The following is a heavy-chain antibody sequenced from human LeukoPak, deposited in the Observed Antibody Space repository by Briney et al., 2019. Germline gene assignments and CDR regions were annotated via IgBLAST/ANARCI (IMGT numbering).Heavy chain of an antibody. CDR1: GASISGHY. CDR3: VKVGYGSGTWGWFDP. V-gene: IGHV4-59*11. CDR2: IYSGSV. Sequence: PSETLSLTCNVSGASISGHYWSWLRQSPGKGLECIGYIYSGSVDYNPSLKSRATISGDASKNQVSLILKSVTTAATAIYYCVKVGYGSGTWGWFDPWGQGILVTVST. D-gene: IGHD3-10*01. J-gene: IGHJ5*02.